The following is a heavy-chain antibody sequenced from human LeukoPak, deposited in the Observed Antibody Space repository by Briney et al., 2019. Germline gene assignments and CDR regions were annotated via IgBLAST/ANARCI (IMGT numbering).Heavy chain of an antibody. J-gene: IGHJ4*02. D-gene: IGHD2-15*01. CDR1: GYTFTGYY. V-gene: IGHV1-2*02. CDR3: ARDRYCSGGSCYDY. CDR2: IDPNSGGT. Sequence: ASVKVSCKASGYTFTGYYMHWVRQAPGQGLEWMGWIDPNSGGTNYAQKFQGRVTMTRDTSISTAYMELSRLRSDDTALYYCARDRYCSGGSCYDYWGQGTLVTVSS.